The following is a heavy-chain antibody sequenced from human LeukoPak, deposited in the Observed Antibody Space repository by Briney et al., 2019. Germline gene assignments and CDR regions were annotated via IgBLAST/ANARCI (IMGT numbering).Heavy chain of an antibody. Sequence: SVKVSCKASGGTFSSYTISWVRQAPGQGLEWMGRIIPILGMANYAQKFQGRVTITADKSTSTAYMELSSLRSEDTAVYYCARDMPWGRGQPVYFDYWGQGTLVTVSS. CDR2: IIPILGMA. D-gene: IGHD2-2*01. CDR3: ARDMPWGRGQPVYFDY. CDR1: GGTFSSYT. J-gene: IGHJ4*02. V-gene: IGHV1-69*04.